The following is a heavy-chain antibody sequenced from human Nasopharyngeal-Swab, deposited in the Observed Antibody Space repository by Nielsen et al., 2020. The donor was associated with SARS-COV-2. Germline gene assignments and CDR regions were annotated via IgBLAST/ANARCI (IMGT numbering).Heavy chain of an antibody. CDR2: ISYDGSNK. V-gene: IGHV3-30*18. CDR1: GFTFSSYG. Sequence: GESLKISCAASGFTFSSYGMHWVRQAPGKGLEWVAVISYDGSNKYYADSVKGRFTVSRDNAKNTLYLQMNNLRAEDAAIYYCVKGSDYWGQGTLVTVSS. CDR3: VKGSDY. J-gene: IGHJ4*02.